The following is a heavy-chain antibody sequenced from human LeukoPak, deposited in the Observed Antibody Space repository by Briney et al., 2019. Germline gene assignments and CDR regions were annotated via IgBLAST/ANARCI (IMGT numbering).Heavy chain of an antibody. Sequence: GASVKVSCKASGYTFTSYYMHWVRQAPGQGLEWMGIINPSGGSTSYAQKFQGRVTMTRDTSKNQFSLKLSSVTAADTAMHYCARQSIAARGYYYMDVWGKGTTVTVSS. CDR1: GYTFTSYY. V-gene: IGHV1-46*01. CDR2: INPSGGST. J-gene: IGHJ6*03. D-gene: IGHD6-6*01. CDR3: ARQSIAARGYYYMDV.